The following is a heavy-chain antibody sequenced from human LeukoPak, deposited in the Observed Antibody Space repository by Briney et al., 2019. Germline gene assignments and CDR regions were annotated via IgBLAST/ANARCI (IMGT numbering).Heavy chain of an antibody. CDR2: IYENGGTT. CDR1: GFTFRSHA. CDR3: AKDFRIGYSAHFDY. J-gene: IGHJ4*02. Sequence: GGSLRLSCVGSGFTFRSHAMSWVRQAPEKGLEFVSGIYENGGTTYYADSVKGRFSISRDNSKNTLNLQMDSLRGEDTAVYYCAKDFRIGYSAHFDYWGQGALVTVSS. V-gene: IGHV3-23*01. D-gene: IGHD2-21*01.